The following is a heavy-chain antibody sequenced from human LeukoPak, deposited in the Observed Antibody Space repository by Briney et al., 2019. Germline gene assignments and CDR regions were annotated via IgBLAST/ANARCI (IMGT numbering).Heavy chain of an antibody. CDR1: GFTVSYSY. CDR2: IYGVGST. CDR3: ARSTNYYASGSSKGPFDY. Sequence: GGSLSLLCSGSGFTVSYSYMSWVRLAPGKGLEWVSVIYGVGSTYYADSVKGRFTIYRDNSKNTLYLQMNSLRAEDTAVYYCARSTNYYASGSSKGPFDYWGQGILVTVSS. J-gene: IGHJ4*02. D-gene: IGHD3-10*01. V-gene: IGHV3-53*01.